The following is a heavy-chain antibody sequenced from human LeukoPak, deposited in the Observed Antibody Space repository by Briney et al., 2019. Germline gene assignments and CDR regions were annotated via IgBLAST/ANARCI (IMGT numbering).Heavy chain of an antibody. Sequence: GGSLRLSCTASGFTFGDYAMSWVRQAPGKGLEWVGFIRSKAYGGTTEYAASVKGRFTISRDDSKSIAYLQMNSLKTEDTAVYYCTRDRSGGNWFDPWGQGTLVTVSS. CDR2: IRSKAYGGTT. D-gene: IGHD3-16*01. V-gene: IGHV3-49*04. CDR1: GFTFGDYA. J-gene: IGHJ5*02. CDR3: TRDRSGGNWFDP.